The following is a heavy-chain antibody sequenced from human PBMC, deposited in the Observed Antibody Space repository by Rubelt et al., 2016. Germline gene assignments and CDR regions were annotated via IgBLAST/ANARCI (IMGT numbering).Heavy chain of an antibody. V-gene: IGHV4-59*08. CDR3: ARQGGYNSPARY. D-gene: IGHD5-24*01. J-gene: IGHJ4*02. CDR2: ISYSGST. CDR1: GGSISNYY. Sequence: QVQLQESGPGLVKPSETLSLTCTVSGGSISNYYWSWIRQPPGKGLEWIGYISYSGSTNYNPSLKSRVTISIDTSKTQFSLKLSSVTAADTAMYYCARQGGYNSPARYWGQGTLVTVSS.